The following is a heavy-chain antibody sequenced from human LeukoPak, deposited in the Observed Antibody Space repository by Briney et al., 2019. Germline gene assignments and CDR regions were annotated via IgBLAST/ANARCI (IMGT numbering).Heavy chain of an antibody. CDR1: GYTFTSYG. Sequence: GASVKVSCTASGYTFTSYGISWVRRAPGQGLEWMGWISAYNGNTNYVQKFQGRVTMTTDTSTNTAYMELRGLTSEDTAVYYCARRRLKGNYQFDYWGQGTPVTVSS. CDR3: ARRRLKGNYQFDY. V-gene: IGHV1-18*01. D-gene: IGHD1-7*01. CDR2: ISAYNGNT. J-gene: IGHJ4*02.